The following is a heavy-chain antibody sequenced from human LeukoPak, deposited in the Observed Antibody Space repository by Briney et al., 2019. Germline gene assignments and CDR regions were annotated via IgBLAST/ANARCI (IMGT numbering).Heavy chain of an antibody. CDR2: IYTSGST. D-gene: IGHD3-3*01. CDR1: GGSISSYY. J-gene: IGHJ6*02. V-gene: IGHV4-4*07. CDR3: ARDYDLWSGYYTYGMDV. Sequence: SETLSLTCTVSGGSISSYYWSWIRQHAGKGLEWIGRIYTSGSTNYNPSLKSRVTMSVDTSKNQFSLKLSSVTAADTAVYYCARDYDLWSGYYTYGMDVWGQGTTVTVSS.